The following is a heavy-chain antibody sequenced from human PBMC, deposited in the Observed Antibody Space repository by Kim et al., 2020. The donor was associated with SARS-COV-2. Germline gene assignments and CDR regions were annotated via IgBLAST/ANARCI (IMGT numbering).Heavy chain of an antibody. D-gene: IGHD3-3*01. Sequence: GRFTISRDNSKNMLYLQMNSLRADDTAVYYCARGSYQNYDFWSGSSDSMDVWGQGTTVTVSS. V-gene: IGHV3-30*07. J-gene: IGHJ6*02. CDR3: ARGSYQNYDFWSGSSDSMDV.